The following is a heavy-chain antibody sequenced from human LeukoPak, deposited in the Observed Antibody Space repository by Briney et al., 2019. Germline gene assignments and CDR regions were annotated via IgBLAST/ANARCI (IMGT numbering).Heavy chain of an antibody. J-gene: IGHJ4*02. V-gene: IGHV1-2*02. CDR1: GYTFTGYY. CDR3: ARDNDSRDPPHFDY. CDR2: INPNSGGT. Sequence: VKVSCKASGYTFTGYYMHWVRQAPGQGLEWMGWINPNSGGTNYAQKFQGRVTMTRDTSISTAYMELSRLRSDDTAVYYCARDNDSRDPPHFDYWGQGTLVTVSS. D-gene: IGHD3-16*01.